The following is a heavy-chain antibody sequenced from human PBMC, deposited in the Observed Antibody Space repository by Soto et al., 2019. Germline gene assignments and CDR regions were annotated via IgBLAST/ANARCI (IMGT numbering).Heavy chain of an antibody. CDR1: GYTFTNYD. Sequence: SVKVSCKASGYTFTNYDVSWVRRAPGQGLQWMGWISFSKGKTYYEQSFQGRVTMTTDTVTTTGYMEVRSLRSDDTAVYYCARNGDTGNFGLDAWGDGTTVTVSA. CDR3: ARNGDTGNFGLDA. V-gene: IGHV1-18*01. J-gene: IGHJ6*04. CDR2: ISFSKGKT.